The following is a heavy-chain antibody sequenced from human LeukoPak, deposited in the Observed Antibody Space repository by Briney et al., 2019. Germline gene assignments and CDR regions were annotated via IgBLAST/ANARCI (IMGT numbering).Heavy chain of an antibody. J-gene: IGHJ6*02. CDR3: ATESRSYYYGLDV. CDR1: GYTLTELS. V-gene: IGHV1-24*01. CDR2: FNPEGDET. Sequence: GASVKVSCKVSGYTLTELSMHWVRQAPGKGLEWMGRFNPEGDETIYAQKFQGRVTMTEDTSTDTANMELSILISEDTAMYNCATESRSYYYGLDVWGQGTMVTVSS.